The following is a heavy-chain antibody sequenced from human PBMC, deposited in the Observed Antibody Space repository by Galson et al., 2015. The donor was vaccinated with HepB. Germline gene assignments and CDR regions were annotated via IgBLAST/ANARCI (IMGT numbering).Heavy chain of an antibody. D-gene: IGHD3-10*01. CDR3: ATRRVEWPNWFDP. CDR2: IYHSGST. CDR1: GGSISSSNW. V-gene: IGHV4-4*02. Sequence: ETLSLTCAVSGGSISSSNWWSWVRQPPGKGLEWIGEIYHSGSTNYNPSLKSRVTISVDKSKNQFSLKLSSVTAADTAVYYCATRRVEWPNWFDPWGQGTLVTVSS. J-gene: IGHJ5*02.